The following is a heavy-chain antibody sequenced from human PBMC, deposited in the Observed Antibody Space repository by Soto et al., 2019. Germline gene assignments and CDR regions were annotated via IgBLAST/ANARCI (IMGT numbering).Heavy chain of an antibody. CDR2: INPNSGGT. Sequence: ASVKVSCKASGYTFTGYYMHWVRQAPGQGLEWMGWINPNSGGTNYAQKLQGRVTMTRDTSISTAYMELSRLRSDDTAVYYCARDGLNTPSSFDYWGQGTPVTLSS. CDR1: GYTFTGYY. D-gene: IGHD2-2*02. V-gene: IGHV1-2*02. CDR3: ARDGLNTPSSFDY. J-gene: IGHJ4*02.